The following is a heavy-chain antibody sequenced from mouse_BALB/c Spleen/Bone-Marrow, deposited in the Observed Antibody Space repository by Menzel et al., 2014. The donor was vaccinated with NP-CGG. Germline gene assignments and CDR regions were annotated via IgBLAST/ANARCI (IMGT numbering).Heavy chain of an antibody. CDR2: IDPANGNT. CDR1: GFNIKDTY. Sequence: EVQLQQSRAELVKPGASVKLSCTASGFNIKDTYMHWVKQRPEQGLEWIGRIDPANGNTKYDPKFQGKATITADTSSNTAYLQLSSLTSEDTAVYYCARNGYYVYYYAMDYWGQGTSVTVSS. D-gene: IGHD2-3*01. CDR3: ARNGYYVYYYAMDY. J-gene: IGHJ4*01. V-gene: IGHV14-3*02.